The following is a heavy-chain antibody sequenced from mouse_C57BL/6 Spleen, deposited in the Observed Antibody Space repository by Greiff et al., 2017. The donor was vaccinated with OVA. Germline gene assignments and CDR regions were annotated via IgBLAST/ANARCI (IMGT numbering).Heavy chain of an antibody. CDR1: GYTFTSYW. Sequence: VQLQQPGAELVKPGASVKMSCKASGYTFTSYWITWVKQRPGQGLEWIGDIYPGSGSTNYNEKFKSKATLTVDTSSSTAYMQLSSLTSEDSAVYYCARGEAYYSNYAYFDYWGQGTTLTVSS. D-gene: IGHD2-5*01. V-gene: IGHV1-55*01. J-gene: IGHJ2*01. CDR2: IYPGSGST. CDR3: ARGEAYYSNYAYFDY.